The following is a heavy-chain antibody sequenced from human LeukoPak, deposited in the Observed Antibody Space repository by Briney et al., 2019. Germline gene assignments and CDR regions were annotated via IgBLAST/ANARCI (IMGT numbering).Heavy chain of an antibody. D-gene: IGHD2-2*02. CDR2: ISSSSSTI. CDR1: GFTFSSYE. J-gene: IGHJ4*02. CDR3: ARDVVVVPAAIQDY. V-gene: IGHV3-48*03. Sequence: PGGSLRLSCAASGFTFSSYEMNWVRQAPGKGLEWVSYISSSSSTIYYADSVKGRFTISRDNAKNSLYLQMNSLRAEDTAVYYCARDVVVVPAAIQDYWGQGTLVTVSS.